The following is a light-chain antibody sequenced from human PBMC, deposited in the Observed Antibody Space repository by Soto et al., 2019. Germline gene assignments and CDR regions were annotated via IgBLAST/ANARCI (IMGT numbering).Light chain of an antibody. CDR2: AAS. Sequence: IPITPSPSSLSASGGDIFSVTCRASQGISSYLAWYQQKPGKAPKLLIYAASTLQSGVPSRFSGSGSGTDFTLTISCLQSEDFATYYCQQYYSYPAITFGQGTRLEI. J-gene: IGKJ5*01. V-gene: IGKV1-8*01. CDR3: QQYYSYPAIT. CDR1: QGISSY.